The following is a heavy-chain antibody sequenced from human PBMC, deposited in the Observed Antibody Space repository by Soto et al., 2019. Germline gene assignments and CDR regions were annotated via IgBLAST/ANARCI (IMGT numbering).Heavy chain of an antibody. CDR3: ARQVPAAIRLGWFDP. J-gene: IGHJ5*02. CDR1: GGSIISGDDY. Sequence: SETLSLTCTVSGGSIISGDDYWSWIRQTPGKGLEFIGYIYYSGSTYYRPSLKSRVTISVDTSKNQFSLKLSSVTAADTAVYYCARQVPAAIRLGWFDPWGQGTLVTVSS. CDR2: IYYSGST. V-gene: IGHV4-30-4*01. D-gene: IGHD2-2*02.